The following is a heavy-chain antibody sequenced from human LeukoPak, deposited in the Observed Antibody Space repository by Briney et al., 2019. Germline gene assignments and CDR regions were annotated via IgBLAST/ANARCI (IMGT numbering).Heavy chain of an antibody. D-gene: IGHD1-26*01. CDR3: VRARSVGAPTGFDY. V-gene: IGHV3-30-3*01. J-gene: IGHJ4*02. CDR2: ISDDGGHK. CDR1: GFTFSSYA. Sequence: GGSLRLSCAASGFTFSSYAMHWVRQAPGKGLEWVAVISDDGGHKYYADSVEGRFTISRDNYNNMLYLQMNSLRPEDTAGCYCVRARSVGAPTGFDYWGQGTLVTVSS.